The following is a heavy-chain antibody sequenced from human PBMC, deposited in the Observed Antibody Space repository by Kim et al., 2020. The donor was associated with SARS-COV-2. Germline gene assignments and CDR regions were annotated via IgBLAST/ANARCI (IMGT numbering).Heavy chain of an antibody. CDR2: IYYSRST. CDR3: ARLRGYSYCPMTY. CDR1: GGSISSNNYY. J-gene: IGHJ4*02. D-gene: IGHD5-18*01. Sequence: SETLSLTCTVSGGSISSNNYYWGWIRQPPGKGLEWIGSIYYSRSTYYNPSLKSRVTISVDTSKNQFSLKVSSVTAADTAVYYCARLRGYSYCPMTYRGQG. V-gene: IGHV4-39*01.